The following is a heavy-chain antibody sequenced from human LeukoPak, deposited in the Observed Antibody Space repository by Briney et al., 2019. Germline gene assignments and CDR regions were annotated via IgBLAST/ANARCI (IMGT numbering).Heavy chain of an antibody. CDR3: ARHGGRGYSYGYGRVRYYMDV. J-gene: IGHJ6*03. Sequence: SETLSLTCGVSGGSISNYYWSWIRQPPGKGLEWIGEINHSGSTNYNPSLKSRVTISVDTSKNQFSLKLSSVTAADTAVYYCARHGGRGYSYGYGRVRYYMDVWGKGTTVTVSS. CDR2: INHSGST. CDR1: GGSISNYY. V-gene: IGHV4-34*01. D-gene: IGHD5-18*01.